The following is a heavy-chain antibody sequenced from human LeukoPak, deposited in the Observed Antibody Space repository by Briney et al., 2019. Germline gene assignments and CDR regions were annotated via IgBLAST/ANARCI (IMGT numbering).Heavy chain of an antibody. Sequence: GGSLRLSCAASGFTFSSYWMSWVRQAPGKGLEWVANIKQDGSEKYYVDSVKGRFTISRDNAKNSLYLQMTSLRAEDTAFYYCARASGGGNGASHYWGQGTLVTVSS. V-gene: IGHV3-7*03. CDR2: IKQDGSEK. CDR3: ARASGGGNGASHY. CDR1: GFTFSSYW. D-gene: IGHD4-23*01. J-gene: IGHJ4*02.